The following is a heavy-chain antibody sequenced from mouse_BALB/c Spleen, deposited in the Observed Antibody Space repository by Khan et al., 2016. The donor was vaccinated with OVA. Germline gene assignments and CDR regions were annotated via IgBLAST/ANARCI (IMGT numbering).Heavy chain of an antibody. V-gene: IGHV2-3*01. Sequence: VQLKESGPGLVAPSQSLSITCTVSGFSLTSDGVSWVRQPPGKGLEWLGVIWGDGSKNYHSALRSSMSIRKDNYKSQAFLILDSLQTDDTATYDCAKLRWFNFDAWGQGTTLTVSS. CDR1: GFSLTSDG. CDR2: IWGDGSK. CDR3: AKLRWFNFDA. D-gene: IGHD2-2*01. J-gene: IGHJ2*01.